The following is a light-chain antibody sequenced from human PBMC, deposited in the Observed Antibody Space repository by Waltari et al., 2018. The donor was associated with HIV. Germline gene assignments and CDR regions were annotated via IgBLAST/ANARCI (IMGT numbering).Light chain of an antibody. CDR3: QQYFLTPFT. CDR1: QSVLASSANQHY. J-gene: IGKJ4*01. V-gene: IGKV4-1*01. Sequence: DIVMTQSPDSLAVSLGERATINCTSSQSVLASSANQHYLAWYQQRPGQPPTLLIYLASSRESGVPDRFSGSGSVTDFALTISSLQAEDVAVYYWQQYFLTPFTCGGGTKVEIK. CDR2: LAS.